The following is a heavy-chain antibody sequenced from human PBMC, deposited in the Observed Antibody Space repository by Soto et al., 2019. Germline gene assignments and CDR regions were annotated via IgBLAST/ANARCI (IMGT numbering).Heavy chain of an antibody. V-gene: IGHV3-21*01. J-gene: IGHJ4*02. CDR2: ISSSSSYI. CDR3: ASPVLQKRHGRGWYFFDY. CDR1: GFTFSSYS. D-gene: IGHD6-19*01. Sequence: GGSLRLSCAASGFTFSSYSMNWVRQAPGKGLEWVSSISSSSSYIYYADSVKGRFTISRDNAKNSLYLQMNSLRAEDTAVYYCASPVLQKRHGRGWYFFDYWGRGPLATVSA.